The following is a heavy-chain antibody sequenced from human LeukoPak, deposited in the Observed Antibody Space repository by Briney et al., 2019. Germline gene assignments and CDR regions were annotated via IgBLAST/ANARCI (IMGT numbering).Heavy chain of an antibody. CDR1: GFTFSNYW. D-gene: IGHD5-18*01. Sequence: QPGGSLRLSCAASGFTFSNYWMSWVRQSPGRGLEWVANIDQDGSAEYYVASVGGRFTASRDNAKNSLYLQIDSLRAEDTAVYYCARADSYGSILDYWGRGTLVTVSS. CDR2: IDQDGSAE. J-gene: IGHJ4*02. CDR3: ARADSYGSILDY. V-gene: IGHV3-7*04.